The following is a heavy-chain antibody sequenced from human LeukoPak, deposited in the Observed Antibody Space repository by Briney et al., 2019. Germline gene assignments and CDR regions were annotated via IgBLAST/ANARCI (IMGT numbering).Heavy chain of an antibody. J-gene: IGHJ5*01. D-gene: IGHD2-8*01. CDR1: GDSTSNFY. Sequence: SETLSLTCTVSGDSTSNFYWNWIRQSPGKGLEWIGNIHYSGSSVYNPSLKSRGTISIDTSRRQFFLKLNSVTAADTAIYFCALAPNSNWFDFWGQGTLLTVSS. CDR2: IHYSGSS. V-gene: IGHV4-59*03. CDR3: ALAPNSNWFDF.